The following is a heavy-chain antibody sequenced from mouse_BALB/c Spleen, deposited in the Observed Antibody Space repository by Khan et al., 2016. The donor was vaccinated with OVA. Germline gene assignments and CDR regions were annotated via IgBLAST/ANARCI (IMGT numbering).Heavy chain of an antibody. Sequence: EVQLLESGPGLVKPSQSLSLTCTVTGYSITSDYAWNWIRQFPGNKLEWMGYISYSGSTNYNPSLKNRISITRDTSKNQFFLKLNSVTTEDTATYNYACASSQYHYSMDYWGQGTSVTVSS. CDR2: ISYSGST. V-gene: IGHV3-2*02. J-gene: IGHJ4*01. CDR3: ACASSQYHYSMDY. D-gene: IGHD6-2*01. CDR1: GYSITSDYA.